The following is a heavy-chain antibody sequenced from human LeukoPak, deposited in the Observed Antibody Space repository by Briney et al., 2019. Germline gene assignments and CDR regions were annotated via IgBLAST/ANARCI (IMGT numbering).Heavy chain of an antibody. J-gene: IGHJ6*02. V-gene: IGHV1-18*04. CDR1: GYSFTSYY. D-gene: IGHD3-9*01. CDR2: ISAYNGNT. Sequence: ASVKVSCKASGYSFTSYYMHWVRQAPGQGLEWMGWISAYNGNTNYAQKLQGRVTMTTDTSTSTAYMELRSLRSDDTAVYYCARDNYDILTGYYGYYYYGMDVWGQGTTVTVSS. CDR3: ARDNYDILTGYYGYYYYGMDV.